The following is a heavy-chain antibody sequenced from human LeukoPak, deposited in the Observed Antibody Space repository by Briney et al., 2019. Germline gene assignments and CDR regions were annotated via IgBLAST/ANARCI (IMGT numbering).Heavy chain of an antibody. Sequence: PSETLSLTCTVSGGSISSYYWSWIRQPAGKGLEWIGRIYTSGSTNYNPSLKSRVTMSVDTSKNQFSLKLSSVTAADTAVYYCARDNCSGGSCYLGYYYYMDVRGKGTTVTVSS. CDR3: ARDNCSGGSCYLGYYYYMDV. J-gene: IGHJ6*03. D-gene: IGHD2-15*01. V-gene: IGHV4-4*07. CDR2: IYTSGST. CDR1: GGSISSYY.